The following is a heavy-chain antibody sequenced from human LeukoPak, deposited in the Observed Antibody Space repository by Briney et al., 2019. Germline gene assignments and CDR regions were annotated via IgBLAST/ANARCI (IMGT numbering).Heavy chain of an antibody. Sequence: GRSLRLSCAASGFTFTAYLIHWVRQAPGKGLEWVAVMSSDGNAMFYADSVKGRFTISRDNSKNTLYLQMNSLRAEDTAVYYCARGRPGYGDYDYWGQGTLVTVSS. CDR2: MSSDGNAM. D-gene: IGHD4-17*01. J-gene: IGHJ4*02. V-gene: IGHV3-30*14. CDR3: ARGRPGYGDYDY. CDR1: GFTFTAYL.